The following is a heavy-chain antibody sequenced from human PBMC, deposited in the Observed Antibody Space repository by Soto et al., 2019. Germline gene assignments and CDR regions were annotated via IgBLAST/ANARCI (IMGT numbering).Heavy chain of an antibody. D-gene: IGHD5-12*01. CDR1: GFTFSYYY. CDR3: ARELEMATMGVDY. Sequence: GSLRLSCAASGFTFSYYYMGWIRQAPGKGLEWVSYISSSGSTIYYADSVKGRFTISRDNAKNSLYLQMNSLRAEDTAVYYCARELEMATMGVDYWGQGILVTVSS. J-gene: IGHJ4*02. CDR2: ISSSGSTI. V-gene: IGHV3-11*01.